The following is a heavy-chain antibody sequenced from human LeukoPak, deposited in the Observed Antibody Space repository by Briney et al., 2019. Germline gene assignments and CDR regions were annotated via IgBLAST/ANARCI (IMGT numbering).Heavy chain of an antibody. D-gene: IGHD1-1*01. CDR1: GGSISSYY. V-gene: IGHV4-4*07. Sequence: SETLSLTCTVSGGSISSYYWSWIRQPAGKGLEWIGRIFTSGSTNYNPSLKSRVTMSVDTSKNQFSLQMTSVTAADTAVYYCARFSGGSHSDYWGQGTLVTVSS. CDR3: ARFSGGSHSDY. J-gene: IGHJ4*02. CDR2: IFTSGST.